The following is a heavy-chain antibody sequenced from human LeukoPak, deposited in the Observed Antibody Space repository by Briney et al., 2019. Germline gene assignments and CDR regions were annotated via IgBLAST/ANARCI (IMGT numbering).Heavy chain of an antibody. CDR3: AKDFVRYNIQFDY. CDR1: GLSFSFYA. CDR2: ISGGGAGT. V-gene: IGHV3-23*01. D-gene: IGHD1-1*01. Sequence: GGSLRLSCAASGLSFSFYAMSWVRQAPGKGLEWVSSISGGGAGTYYADSVRGRFTISRDNSKNTVYLQMNSLRAEDTALYYCAKDFVRYNIQFDYWGQGALVTVSS. J-gene: IGHJ4*02.